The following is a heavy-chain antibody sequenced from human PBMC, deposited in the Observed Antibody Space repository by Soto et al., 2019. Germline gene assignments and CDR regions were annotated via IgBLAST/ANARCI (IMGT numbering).Heavy chain of an antibody. D-gene: IGHD2-2*01. J-gene: IGHJ6*02. CDR3: ARTKIVVPAAIPTGMDV. Sequence: SQTLSLTCAISGDSVSSNSAAWNWIRQSPSRGLEWLGRTYYRSKWYNDYAVSVKSRITSNPDTSKNQFSLQLNSVTPEDTAVYYCARTKIVVPAAIPTGMDVWGQGTTVTVSS. CDR1: GDSVSSNSAA. CDR2: TYYRSKWYN. V-gene: IGHV6-1*01.